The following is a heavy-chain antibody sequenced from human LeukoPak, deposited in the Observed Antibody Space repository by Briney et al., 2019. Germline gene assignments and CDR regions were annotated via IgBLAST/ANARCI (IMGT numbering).Heavy chain of an antibody. CDR2: INPDGSGK. V-gene: IGHV3-7*01. J-gene: IGHJ4*02. CDR1: GFTFSRYN. Sequence: GGSLRLSCADSGFTFSRYNMNWVRQAPGKGLDWVANINPDGSGKRYVDSVKGRFTIARDNADNSLSLQMNSLRAEDTAVYYCASWGAGGNSWGQGTLVTVSS. D-gene: IGHD3-16*01. CDR3: ASWGAGGNS.